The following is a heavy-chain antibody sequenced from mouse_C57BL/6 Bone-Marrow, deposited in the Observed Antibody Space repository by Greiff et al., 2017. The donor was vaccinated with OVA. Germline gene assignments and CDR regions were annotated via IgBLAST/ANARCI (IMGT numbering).Heavy chain of an antibody. CDR3: ARHGIWYFDG. D-gene: IGHD1-1*01. Sequence: QVQLQQSGAELVRPGTSVKMSCKASGYTFTNYWIGWAKQRPGHGLEWIGDIYPGGGYTNYNEQFKGKATLTADKSSSTAYMQCSSLTSEDSAIYYCARHGIWYFDGWGTGTTVTVSS. CDR2: IYPGGGYT. V-gene: IGHV1-63*01. CDR1: GYTFTNYW. J-gene: IGHJ1*03.